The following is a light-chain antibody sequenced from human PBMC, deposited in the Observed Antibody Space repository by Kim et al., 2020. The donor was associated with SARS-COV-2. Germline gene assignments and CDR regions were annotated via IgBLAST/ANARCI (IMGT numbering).Light chain of an antibody. J-gene: IGKJ3*01. CDR2: DAS. V-gene: IGKV1-33*01. CDR3: QQYDNLPPEFT. Sequence: DIQMTQSPSSLSASVRDRVTITCQASQDISNYLNWYQKKPGKAPKLLIYDASNLETGVPSRFSGSGSGTDFTFTISSLQPEDIATYYCQQYDNLPPEFTFGPGTKVDIK. CDR1: QDISNY.